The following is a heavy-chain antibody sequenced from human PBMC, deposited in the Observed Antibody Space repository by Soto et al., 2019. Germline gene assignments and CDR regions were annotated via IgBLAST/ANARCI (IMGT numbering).Heavy chain of an antibody. J-gene: IGHJ5*02. CDR1: GYTFTSYA. CDR2: INAGNGNT. CDR3: ASSPVDIVATIANWFDP. D-gene: IGHD5-12*01. Sequence: QVQLVQSGAEVKKPGASVKVSCKASGYTFTSYAMHWVRQAPGQRLEWMGWINAGNGNTKYSQKFQGRVTITRDTEASTAYMELSSLRSEDTAVYYCASSPVDIVATIANWFDPWGQGTLVTVSS. V-gene: IGHV1-3*01.